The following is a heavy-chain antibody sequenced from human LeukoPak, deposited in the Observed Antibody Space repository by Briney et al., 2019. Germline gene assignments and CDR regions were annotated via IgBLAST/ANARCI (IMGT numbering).Heavy chain of an antibody. D-gene: IGHD2-15*01. CDR2: ISFHGRDK. Sequence: PGGSLKLSCAASGFTFSNYAMHWVRQAPGKGLEWVAVISFHGRDKFYADSVKGRLTISRDNSQNTLFVQMNSLRAEDTAVYYCARQDCSSGSCYLDYWGQGILVTVSS. J-gene: IGHJ4*02. CDR3: ARQDCSSGSCYLDY. V-gene: IGHV3-30*04. CDR1: GFTFSNYA.